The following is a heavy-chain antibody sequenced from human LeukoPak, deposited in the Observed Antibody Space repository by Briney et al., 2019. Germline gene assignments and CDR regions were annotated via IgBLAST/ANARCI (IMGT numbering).Heavy chain of an antibody. Sequence: PGGSLRLSCTASGFTFSGYAMSWVRQAPGKGLDWVPGLSGSGAGTYYADSVKGRFTISRDTSKNTLYLHMSSLRAEDTAVYYCAKAGWYSGSWRDYWGQGTLVTVSS. CDR2: LSGSGAGT. V-gene: IGHV3-23*01. CDR3: AKAGWYSGSWRDY. D-gene: IGHD1-26*01. J-gene: IGHJ4*02. CDR1: GFTFSGYA.